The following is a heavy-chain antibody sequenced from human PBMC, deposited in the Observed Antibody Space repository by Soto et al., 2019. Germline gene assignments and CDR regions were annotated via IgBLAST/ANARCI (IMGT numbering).Heavy chain of an antibody. Sequence: QEQLVESGGGVVRPGKSLRLSCEASGFNFTYNAMHWVRQAPGKGLEWGAGISFNGRKKFYARSVKGRFTISRDNSNNTLYLQINNLRPGDTAVYYCARDWLRRDDILTPSWNFNLWGQGTLVTAS. V-gene: IGHV3-30*04. CDR2: ISFNGRKK. CDR1: GFNFTYNA. D-gene: IGHD3-9*01. J-gene: IGHJ2*01. CDR3: ARDWLRRDDILTPSWNFNL.